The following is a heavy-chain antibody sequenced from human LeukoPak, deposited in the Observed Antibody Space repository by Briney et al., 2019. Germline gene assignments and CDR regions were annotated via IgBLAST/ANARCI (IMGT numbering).Heavy chain of an antibody. J-gene: IGHJ6*02. CDR2: ISSSGSTI. D-gene: IGHD6-19*01. V-gene: IGHV3-11*01. Sequence: GGSLRLSCAASGFTFSDYYMSWIRQAPGKGLEWVSYISSSGSTIYYADSVQGRFTISRDNSKNTVDLQMNSLRAEDTAIYYCAKGRIAVAHYYGMDVWGQGTTVTVSS. CDR1: GFTFSDYY. CDR3: AKGRIAVAHYYGMDV.